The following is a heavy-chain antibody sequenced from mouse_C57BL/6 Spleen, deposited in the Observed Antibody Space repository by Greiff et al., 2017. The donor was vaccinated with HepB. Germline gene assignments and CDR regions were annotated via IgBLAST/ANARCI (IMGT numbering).Heavy chain of an antibody. Sequence: QVQLKQPGAELVRPGSSVKLSCKASGYTFTSYWMHWVKQRPIQGLEWIGNIDPSDSETHYNQKFKDKATLTVDKSSSTAYMQLSSLTSEDSAVYYCARSNPRYYAMDYWGQGTSVTVSS. CDR3: ARSNPRYYAMDY. V-gene: IGHV1-52*01. J-gene: IGHJ4*01. CDR2: IDPSDSET. CDR1: GYTFTSYW.